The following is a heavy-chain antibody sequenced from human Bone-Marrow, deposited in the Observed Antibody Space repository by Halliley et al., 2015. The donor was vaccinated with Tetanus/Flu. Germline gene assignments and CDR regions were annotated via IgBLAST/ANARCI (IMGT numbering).Heavy chain of an antibody. CDR2: INPSGNKT. Sequence: QLVQSGAEVKKPGASVKVACKASGNTLTNNFMHWVRQAPGQGLEWMGIINPSGNKTTYAQKFQGRLTMTRATSTRTVYMELSNLRSEDTAVYYCAAPGLGFFDYWGQGTLVTVSP. J-gene: IGHJ4*02. D-gene: IGHD6-19*01. V-gene: IGHV1-46*01. CDR1: GNTLTNNF. CDR3: AAPGLGFFDY.